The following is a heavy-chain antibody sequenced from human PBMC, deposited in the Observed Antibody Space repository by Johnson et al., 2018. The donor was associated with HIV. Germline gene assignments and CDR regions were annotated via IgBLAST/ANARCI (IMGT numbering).Heavy chain of an antibody. J-gene: IGHJ3*02. CDR3: SSLYSSGWIKGGDAFDI. CDR1: GFNFDDHA. Sequence: VQFVESGGGLVQPGRSLRLSCAASGFNFDDHAMHWVRQAPGKGLEWVSAISWNSGSIGYADSVKVRFIISRDNAQNSVYLQMNSLRSEDTALYYCSSLYSSGWIKGGDAFDIWGQGTMVTVSS. D-gene: IGHD6-25*01. V-gene: IGHV3-9*01. CDR2: ISWNSGSI.